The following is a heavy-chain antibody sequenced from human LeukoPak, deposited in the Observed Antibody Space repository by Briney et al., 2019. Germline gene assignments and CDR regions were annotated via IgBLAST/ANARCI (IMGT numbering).Heavy chain of an antibody. CDR1: GYTFTSYG. J-gene: IGHJ6*03. CDR2: ISAYNGNT. D-gene: IGHD1-26*01. Sequence: ASVKVSCKASGYTFTSYGISWVRQAPGQGLEWMGWISAYNGNTNYAQKLQGRVTMTTDTSTSTAYMELRSLRSDDTAVYYCARGGGSYYPRVFYYYYYMDVWGKGTTVTVSS. CDR3: ARGGGSYYPRVFYYYYYMDV. V-gene: IGHV1-18*01.